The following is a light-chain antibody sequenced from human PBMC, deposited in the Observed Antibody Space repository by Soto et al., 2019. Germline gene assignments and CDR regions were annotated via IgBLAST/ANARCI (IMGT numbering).Light chain of an antibody. Sequence: DIQMTQSPSSLSASVRDRVTITCRASQSIRSHLNWYQERPGKAPKLLIYAASSLQSGVPSRFSGTGSGTDFTLTISRLQPEDFATYYCQQSYNPPYTFGQGTKLEIK. CDR1: QSIRSH. CDR2: AAS. J-gene: IGKJ2*01. V-gene: IGKV1-39*01. CDR3: QQSYNPPYT.